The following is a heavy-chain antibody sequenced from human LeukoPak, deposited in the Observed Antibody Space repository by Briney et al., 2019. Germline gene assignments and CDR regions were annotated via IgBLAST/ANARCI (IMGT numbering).Heavy chain of an antibody. J-gene: IGHJ4*02. CDR3: ARSGDYGDPFDY. CDR1: GGSISSYY. D-gene: IGHD4-17*01. V-gene: IGHV4-31*03. CDR2: IYYSGST. Sequence: SSQTLSLTCTVSGGSISSYYWSWIRQHPGKGLEWIGYIYYSGSTYYNPSLKSRVTISVDTSKNQFSLKLSSVTAADTAVYYCARSGDYGDPFDYWGQGTLVTVSS.